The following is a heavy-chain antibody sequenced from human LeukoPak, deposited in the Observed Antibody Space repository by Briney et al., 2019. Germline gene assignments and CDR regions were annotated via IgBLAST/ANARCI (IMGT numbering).Heavy chain of an antibody. CDR3: AREASLLWPSGGCAFDI. CDR1: GFTFSSHG. V-gene: IGHV3-33*08. D-gene: IGHD2-2*01. J-gene: IGHJ3*02. CDR2: IWYDGSNK. Sequence: PGGSLRLSCVASGFTFSSHGMHWARQAPGKGLEWVAVIWYDGSNKYYADSVKGRFTISRDNSKNTLYLQMNSLRAEDTAVYYCAREASLLWPSGGCAFDIWGQGTMVTVSS.